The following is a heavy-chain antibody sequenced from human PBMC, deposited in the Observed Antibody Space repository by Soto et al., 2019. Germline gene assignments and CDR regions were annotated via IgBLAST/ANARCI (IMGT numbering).Heavy chain of an antibody. D-gene: IGHD5-18*01. Sequence: SETLSLTCAVYGGSFSGYYWSWIRQPPGKGLEWIGEINHSGSTNYNPSLKSRVTISVDTSKNQFSLKLSSVTAADTAVYYCARGQGTAMVNYYYYYMDVWGKGTTVTVSS. CDR1: GGSFSGYY. CDR3: ARGQGTAMVNYYYYYMDV. CDR2: INHSGST. V-gene: IGHV4-34*01. J-gene: IGHJ6*03.